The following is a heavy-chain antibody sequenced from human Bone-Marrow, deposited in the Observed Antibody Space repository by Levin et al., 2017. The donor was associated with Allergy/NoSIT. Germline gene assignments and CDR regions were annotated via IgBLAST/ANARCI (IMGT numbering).Heavy chain of an antibody. CDR1: GASISSTDW. D-gene: IGHD3-22*01. V-gene: IGHV4-4*02. CDR2: IHDNEWI. CDR3: ARLDGHYYFYDA. J-gene: IGHJ1*01. Sequence: SETLSLTCAVSGASISSTDWWSWVRQSPGKGLEWIGDIHDNEWINYSPSLKSRVSISVDTSKNHFSLKVTSVTAADTAVYYCARLDGHYYFYDAWGQGILVTVSS.